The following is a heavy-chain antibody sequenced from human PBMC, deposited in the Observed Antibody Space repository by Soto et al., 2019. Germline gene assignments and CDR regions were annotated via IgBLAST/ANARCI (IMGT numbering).Heavy chain of an antibody. V-gene: IGHV4-39*01. D-gene: IGHD3-9*01. J-gene: IGHJ4*02. CDR2: IYYSGST. CDR1: GGSISSSSYY. Sequence: ASETLSLTCTVSGGSISSSSYYWGWIRQPPGKGLEWIGSIYYSGSTYYNPSLKSRVTISVDTSKNQFSLKLSSVTAADTAVYYCARLSDILTGYWAGYYFDYWGQGTLVTVSS. CDR3: ARLSDILTGYWAGYYFDY.